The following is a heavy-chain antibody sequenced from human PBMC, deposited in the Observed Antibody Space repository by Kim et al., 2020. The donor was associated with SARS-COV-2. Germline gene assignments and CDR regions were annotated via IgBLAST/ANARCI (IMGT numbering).Heavy chain of an antibody. V-gene: IGHV3-30*18. Sequence: GGSLRLSCAASGFTFSSYGMHWVRQAPGKGLEWVAVISYDGSNKYYADSVKGRFTISRDNSKNTLYLQMNSLRAEDTAVYYCAKVGSGTIGITMVRGAFDYWGQGTLVTVSS. D-gene: IGHD3-10*01. CDR3: AKVGSGTIGITMVRGAFDY. J-gene: IGHJ4*02. CDR1: GFTFSSYG. CDR2: ISYDGSNK.